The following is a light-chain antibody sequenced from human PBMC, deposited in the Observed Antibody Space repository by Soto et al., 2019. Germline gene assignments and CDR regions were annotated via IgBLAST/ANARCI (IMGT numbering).Light chain of an antibody. CDR2: GSS. J-gene: IGKJ1*01. CDR3: QQRSNWGT. V-gene: IGKV3D-20*02. Sequence: IVLTQSPATLSLSQGERATLSCRASQSVSSSYLGWYQQKPGQAPRLLIYGSSSRATGIPARFSGSGSGTDFTLTISSLEPEDFAVYYCQQRSNWGTFGQGTKVDIK. CDR1: QSVSSSY.